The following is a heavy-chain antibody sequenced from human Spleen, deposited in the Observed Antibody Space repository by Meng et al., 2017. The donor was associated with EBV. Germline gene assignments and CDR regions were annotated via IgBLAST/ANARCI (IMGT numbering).Heavy chain of an antibody. CDR2: INSDGNVI. D-gene: IGHD1-26*01. V-gene: IGHV3-74*01. CDR1: GFTLSSYW. CDR3: AKDCFGAKDS. J-gene: IGHJ4*02. Sequence: QLMEFGGGLVQLGGPLRLSCAASGFTLSSYWVHWVRQAPGKGLVWVSRINSDGNVITYADSVKGRFTISRDNAKNTVYLQMNNVRVEDTAVYYCAKDCFGAKDSWGQGTLVTVSS.